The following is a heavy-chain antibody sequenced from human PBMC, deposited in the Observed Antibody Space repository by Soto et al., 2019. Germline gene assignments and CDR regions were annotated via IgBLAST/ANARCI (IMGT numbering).Heavy chain of an antibody. D-gene: IGHD3-22*01. CDR3: NTVYLGYSYDSSGYHPDLGSVCFDH. Sequence: NPGGSLRLSCAASGFTFHSAWMNWVRQAPGKGLEWVGRIKTKSDGETTDYAAPVKGRVTISRDDSRSTLFLQLNSLETEDTAVYYCNTVYLGYSYDSSGYHPDLGSVCFDHWGQGTQVTVSS. CDR2: IKTKSDGETT. V-gene: IGHV3-15*07. CDR1: GFTFHSAW. J-gene: IGHJ4*02.